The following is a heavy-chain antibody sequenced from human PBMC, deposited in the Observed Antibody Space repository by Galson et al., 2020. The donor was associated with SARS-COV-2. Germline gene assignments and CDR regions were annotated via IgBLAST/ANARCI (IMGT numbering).Heavy chain of an antibody. J-gene: IGHJ4*02. V-gene: IGHV3-30*18. CDR2: ISYDGSNK. D-gene: IGHD3-22*01. CDR1: GFTFSSYG. Sequence: GESLKISCAASGFTFSSYGMHWVRQAPGKGLEWVAVISYDGSNKYYADSVKGRFTISRDNSKNTLYLQMNSLRAEDTAVYYCAKGPHYYDSSGPFDYWGQGTLVTVSS. CDR3: AKGPHYYDSSGPFDY.